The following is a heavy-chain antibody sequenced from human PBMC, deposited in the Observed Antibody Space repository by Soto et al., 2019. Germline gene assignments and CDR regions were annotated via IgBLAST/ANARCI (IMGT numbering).Heavy chain of an antibody. Sequence: QVQLVESGGGVVQPGRSLRLSCAASGFTFSSYGMHWVRQAPGKGLEWVAVISYDGSNKYYADSVKGRFTISRDNSKNTLYLQMNSLRAEDTAVYYCAKDHSAIAATSGLDYWGQGTLVTVSS. V-gene: IGHV3-30*18. D-gene: IGHD2-15*01. CDR1: GFTFSSYG. CDR2: ISYDGSNK. J-gene: IGHJ4*02. CDR3: AKDHSAIAATSGLDY.